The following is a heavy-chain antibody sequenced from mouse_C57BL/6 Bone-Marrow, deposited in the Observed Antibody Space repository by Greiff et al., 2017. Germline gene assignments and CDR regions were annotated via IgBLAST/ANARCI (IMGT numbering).Heavy chain of an antibody. Sequence: VQLQQPGAELVKPGASVKMSCKASGYTFTSYWITWVKQRPGQGLEWIGDIYPTSGRTNYNEKFKSKARLTVDTSSNTAYMQLSSLTSEDSAVFCGAGSGTLGRYFDYWGQGTTLTVSS. V-gene: IGHV1-55*01. CDR1: GYTFTSYW. CDR2: IYPTSGRT. J-gene: IGHJ2*01. D-gene: IGHD4-1*01. CDR3: AGSGTLGRYFDY.